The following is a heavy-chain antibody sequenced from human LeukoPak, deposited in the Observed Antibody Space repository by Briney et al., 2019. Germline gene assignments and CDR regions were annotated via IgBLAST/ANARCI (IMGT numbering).Heavy chain of an antibody. CDR1: GGSFSGYY. Sequence: KPSETLSLTCAVYGGSFSGYYWSWIRQPPGKGLEWIGEINHSRSTNYNPSLKSRVTISVDTSKNQFSLKLSSVTAADTAVYYCARAGYSSGWGSTYYFDYWGQGTLVTVSS. CDR2: INHSRST. CDR3: ARAGYSSGWGSTYYFDY. V-gene: IGHV4-34*01. J-gene: IGHJ4*02. D-gene: IGHD6-19*01.